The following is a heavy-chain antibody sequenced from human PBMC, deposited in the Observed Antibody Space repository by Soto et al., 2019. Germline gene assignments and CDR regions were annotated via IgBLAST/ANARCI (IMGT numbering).Heavy chain of an antibody. Sequence: QLQLQESGPGLVKPSETLSLTCTVSGGSISSSSYYWGWIRQPPGKGLEWIGSIYYSGSTYYNPSLKSRVTISVDTSKNQFSLKLSSETAADTAVYYCARQRTDFDWLLPKSTPHHRAPYFDYWGQGTLVTVSS. CDR3: ARQRTDFDWLLPKSTPHHRAPYFDY. CDR2: IYYSGST. CDR1: GGSISSSSYY. J-gene: IGHJ4*02. D-gene: IGHD3-9*01. V-gene: IGHV4-39*01.